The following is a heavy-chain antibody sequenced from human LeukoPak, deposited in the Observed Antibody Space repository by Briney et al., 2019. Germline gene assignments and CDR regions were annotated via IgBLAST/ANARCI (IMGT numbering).Heavy chain of an antibody. V-gene: IGHV1-18*01. D-gene: IGHD3-10*01. CDR3: ARERMWGALTMVRGALEAFDI. CDR1: GYTFTSYG. CDR2: ISAYNGNT. Sequence: ASVKVSCKASGYTFTSYGISWVRQAPGQGLEWMGWISAYNGNTNYAQKLQGRVTMTTDTSTSTAYMELRSLRSDDTAVYYCARERMWGALTMVRGALEAFDIWGQGTMVTVSS. J-gene: IGHJ3*02.